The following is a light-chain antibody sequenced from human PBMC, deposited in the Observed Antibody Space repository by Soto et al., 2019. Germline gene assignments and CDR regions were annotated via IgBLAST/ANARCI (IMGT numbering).Light chain of an antibody. J-gene: IGLJ3*02. CDR1: STNVGGYTY. CDR3: SSYTSGSTLV. CDR2: EVS. Sequence: QSALTQPASVSGSPGQSITISCNESSTNVGGYTYVSWYQQFPGKPPKLMIYEVSNRPSGVSNRFSGSKSGNTASLTISGLQAEDEADYYCSSYTSGSTLVFGGGTKLTVL. V-gene: IGLV2-14*03.